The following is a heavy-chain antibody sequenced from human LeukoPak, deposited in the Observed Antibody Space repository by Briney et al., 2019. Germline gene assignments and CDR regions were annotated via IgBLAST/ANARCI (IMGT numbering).Heavy chain of an antibody. D-gene: IGHD2-15*01. CDR1: GFTFSSYA. Sequence: PGGSLRLSCAASGFTFSSYAMSWVRQAPGKGLEWVSAISGSGGSTFHADSVQGRLIISRDNSKNMLYLQLNSLRVEDTAVYYCARDKIVVVVSTTLPEIWGQGTMVTVSS. CDR2: ISGSGGST. J-gene: IGHJ3*02. V-gene: IGHV3-23*01. CDR3: ARDKIVVVVSTTLPEI.